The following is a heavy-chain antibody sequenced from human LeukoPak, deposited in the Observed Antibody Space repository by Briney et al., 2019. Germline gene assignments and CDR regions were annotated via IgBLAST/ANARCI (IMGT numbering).Heavy chain of an antibody. CDR1: GYSFSSYW. D-gene: IGHD2-2*02. V-gene: IGHV5-51*01. Sequence: GESLKIPCKGSGYSFSSYWIAWVRQMPGKGLEWMGIIYPGDSDTRYSPSFQGQVTISADKSISTAYLQWSSLKASDTAMYYCARLVCSTSCYTKSQLDYWGQGTLVTVSS. J-gene: IGHJ4*02. CDR3: ARLVCSTSCYTKSQLDY. CDR2: IYPGDSDT.